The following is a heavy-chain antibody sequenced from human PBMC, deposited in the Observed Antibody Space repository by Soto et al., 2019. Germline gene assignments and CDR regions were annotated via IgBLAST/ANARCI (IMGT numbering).Heavy chain of an antibody. CDR2: VSYSGRT. CDR1: GGSINNYY. Sequence: SETLSLTCTVSGGSINNYYWNWIRQPPGKGLEWIGYVSYSGRTNYNPSLKSRVNMLVDKSKNQFSLNLTSVTAADTAVYYCARLQYTVVTAFDVWGQGTMVTVS. V-gene: IGHV4-59*03. D-gene: IGHD4-17*01. CDR3: ARLQYTVVTAFDV. J-gene: IGHJ3*01.